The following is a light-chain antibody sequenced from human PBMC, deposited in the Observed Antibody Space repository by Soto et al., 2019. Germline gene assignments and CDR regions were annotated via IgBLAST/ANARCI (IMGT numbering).Light chain of an antibody. J-gene: IGLJ2*01. Sequence: QSALTQPASVSGSPGQSITISCTGTSSDVGSYNLVSWYQQLPGKAPKLIIYEGTKRPSGVSYRFSGSKSGNTASLTISGLQAEDEADYFCCSYAPTTTLVFGGGTKVTVL. V-gene: IGLV2-23*01. CDR1: SSDVGSYNL. CDR2: EGT. CDR3: CSYAPTTTLV.